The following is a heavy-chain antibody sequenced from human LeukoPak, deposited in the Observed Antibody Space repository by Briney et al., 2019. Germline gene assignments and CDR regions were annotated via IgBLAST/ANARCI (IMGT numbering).Heavy chain of an antibody. Sequence: SETLSLTCTVSGGSISSYYWSWFRQPPGKGLEWIGYIYTSGSTNYNPSLKSRVTISVDTSKNQFSLKLSSVTAADTAVYYCARRHHQFIAVAGTGHYYYYMDVWGKGTTVTVSS. J-gene: IGHJ6*03. CDR2: IYTSGST. CDR1: GGSISSYY. V-gene: IGHV4-4*09. D-gene: IGHD6-19*01. CDR3: ARRHHQFIAVAGTGHYYYYMDV.